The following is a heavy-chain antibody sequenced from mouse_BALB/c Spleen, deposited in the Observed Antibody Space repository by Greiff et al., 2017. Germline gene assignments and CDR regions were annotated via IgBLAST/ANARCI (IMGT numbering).Heavy chain of an antibody. CDR1: GYSITSDYA. V-gene: IGHV3-2*02. Sequence: EVQLQQSGPGLVKPSQSLSLTCTVTGYSITSDYAWNWIRQFPGNKLEWMGYISYSGSTSYNPSLKSRISITRDTSKNQFFLQLNSVTTEDTATYYCARYGSNWTTWFAYWGQGTLVTVSA. D-gene: IGHD4-1*01. J-gene: IGHJ3*01. CDR3: ARYGSNWTTWFAY. CDR2: ISYSGST.